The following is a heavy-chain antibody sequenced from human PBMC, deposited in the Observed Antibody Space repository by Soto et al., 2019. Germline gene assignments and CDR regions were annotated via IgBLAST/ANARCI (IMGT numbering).Heavy chain of an antibody. V-gene: IGHV4-34*01. CDR1: GGSFSGYY. CDR3: ARGCYDFWSGYLSTYYFDY. D-gene: IGHD3-3*01. CDR2: INHSGST. Sequence: TLSLTCAVYGGSFSGYYWSWIRQPPGKGLEWIGEINHSGSTNYNPSLKSRVTISVDTSKNQFSLKLSSVTAADTAVYYCARGCYDFWSGYLSTYYFDYWGQGTLVTVSS. J-gene: IGHJ4*02.